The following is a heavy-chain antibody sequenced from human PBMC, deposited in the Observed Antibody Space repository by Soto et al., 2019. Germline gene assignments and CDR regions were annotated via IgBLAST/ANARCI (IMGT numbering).Heavy chain of an antibody. CDR3: ARDTNYYDSSGYYYGYYFDY. CDR1: GGSISSGGYY. Sequence: QVHLQESGPGLVKPSQTLSLTCTVSGGSISSGGYYWSWIRQHPGKGLEGRGYIYYSGSTYYNPSLKSRVTISVDTSKNQFSLKLSSVTAADTAVYYCARDTNYYDSSGYYYGYYFDYWGQGTLVTVSS. CDR2: IYYSGST. J-gene: IGHJ4*02. D-gene: IGHD3-22*01. V-gene: IGHV4-31*03.